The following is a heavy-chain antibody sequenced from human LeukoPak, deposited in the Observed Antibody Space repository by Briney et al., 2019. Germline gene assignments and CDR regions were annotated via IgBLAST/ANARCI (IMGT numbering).Heavy chain of an antibody. CDR2: ISAYNGNT. D-gene: IGHD6-13*01. V-gene: IGHV1-18*01. Sequence: ASVKVSCKASGYTFTSYDINWVRQAPGQGLEWMGWISAYNGNTNYAQKLQGRVTMTTDTSTSTAYMELRSLRSDDTAVYYCARLRVHSSSWYGTDYWGQGTLVTVSS. J-gene: IGHJ4*02. CDR3: ARLRVHSSSWYGTDY. CDR1: GYTFTSYD.